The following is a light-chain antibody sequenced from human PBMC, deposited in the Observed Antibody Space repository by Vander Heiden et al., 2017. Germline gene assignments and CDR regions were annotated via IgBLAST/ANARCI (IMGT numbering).Light chain of an antibody. CDR1: QSISSY. CDR2: AAS. CDR3: QQSYSTSPRT. V-gene: IGKV1-39*01. Sequence: DIQMTQSPSSLSASVGDRVTITCRASQSISSYLNWYQQKPGKAPKLLIYAASTLQSGVPSRFSGSGSGTDFTLTIISLQPEDFATYYCQQSYSTSPRTFGGGTKVEIK. J-gene: IGKJ4*01.